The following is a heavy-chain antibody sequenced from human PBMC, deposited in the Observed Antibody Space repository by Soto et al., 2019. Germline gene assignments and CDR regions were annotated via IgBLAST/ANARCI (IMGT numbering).Heavy chain of an antibody. Sequence: SETLSLTCTVSGGSISSYYWCWTRQPPGKGLEWIGYIYYSGSTNYNPSLKSRVTISVDTSKNQFSLKLSSVTAADTAVYYCARNPDSGWIDYWGQGTLVTVSS. J-gene: IGHJ4*02. V-gene: IGHV4-59*01. CDR1: GGSISSYY. CDR3: ARNPDSGWIDY. D-gene: IGHD5-12*01. CDR2: IYYSGST.